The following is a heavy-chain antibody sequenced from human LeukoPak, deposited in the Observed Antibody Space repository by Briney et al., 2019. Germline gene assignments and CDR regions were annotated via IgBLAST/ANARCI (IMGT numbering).Heavy chain of an antibody. CDR1: GYTFTSYY. D-gene: IGHD5-24*01. CDR3: ARDFKWMATIRGGDLPDDDAFDI. J-gene: IGHJ3*02. Sequence: ASVKVSCKASGYTFTSYYMHWVRQAPGQGLEWMGIINPSGGSTSYAQKFQGRVTMTRDTSTSTVYMELSSLRSEDTAVYYCARDFKWMATIRGGDLPDDDAFDIWGQGTMVTVSS. V-gene: IGHV1-46*01. CDR2: INPSGGST.